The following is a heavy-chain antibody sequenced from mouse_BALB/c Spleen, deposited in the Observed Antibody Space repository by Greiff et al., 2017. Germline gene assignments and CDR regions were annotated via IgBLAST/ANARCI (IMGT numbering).Heavy chain of an antibody. V-gene: IGHV5-6-5*01. CDR3: AGGENTPFDY. CDR2: ISSGGST. D-gene: IGHD5-2*01. CDR1: GFTFSSYA. Sequence: EVKLVESGGGLVKPGGSLKLSCAASGFTFSSYAMSWVRQTPEKSLEWVASISSGGSTYYPDSVKGRFTISRDNARNILYLQMSSLRSEDTAMYYCAGGENTPFDYWGQGTMVTVSA. J-gene: IGHJ3*01.